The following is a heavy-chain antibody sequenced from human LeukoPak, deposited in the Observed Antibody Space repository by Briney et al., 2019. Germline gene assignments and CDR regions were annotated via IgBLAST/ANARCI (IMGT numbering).Heavy chain of an antibody. CDR3: AKEGLWGFDY. J-gene: IGHJ4*02. CDR2: VYHSGST. V-gene: IGHV4-4*02. D-gene: IGHD2/OR15-2a*01. CDR1: GGSISSSNW. Sequence: SGTLSLTCAVSGGSISSSNWWSWVRQPPGKGLEWIGEVYHSGSTNYNPSLKSRVTIPVDKSKNQFSLKLNSVTAADTAVYYCAKEGLWGFDYWGQGTLVTVSS.